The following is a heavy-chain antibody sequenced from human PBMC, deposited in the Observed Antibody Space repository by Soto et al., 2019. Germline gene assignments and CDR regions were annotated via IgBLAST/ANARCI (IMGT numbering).Heavy chain of an antibody. Sequence: SPTLSLTCAISGDSVSSNSAAWNWIRQSPSRGLEWLGRTYYRSKWYNDYAVPVKSRITINPDTSKNQFSLQLNSVTPEDTAVYYCARGSVRDYDIWGSYRAIFDYWGQGTLVTVSS. CDR3: ARGSVRDYDIWGSYRAIFDY. CDR1: GDSVSSNSAA. V-gene: IGHV6-1*01. CDR2: TYYRSKWYN. J-gene: IGHJ4*02. D-gene: IGHD3-16*02.